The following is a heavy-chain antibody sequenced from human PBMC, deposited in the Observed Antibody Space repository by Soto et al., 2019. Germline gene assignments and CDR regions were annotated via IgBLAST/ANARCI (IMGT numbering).Heavy chain of an antibody. CDR1: GYTFTSYA. D-gene: IGHD3-16*01. Sequence: QVQLVQSGAEVKKPGASVKVSCKASGYTFTSYAMHWVRQAPGQRLEWMGWINAGNGNTKYSQKFQGRVTITRDTSESTAYMELSRLRSEDTAVYYCANALGLYYFDYWGQGTLVTVSS. V-gene: IGHV1-3*01. J-gene: IGHJ4*02. CDR3: ANALGLYYFDY. CDR2: INAGNGNT.